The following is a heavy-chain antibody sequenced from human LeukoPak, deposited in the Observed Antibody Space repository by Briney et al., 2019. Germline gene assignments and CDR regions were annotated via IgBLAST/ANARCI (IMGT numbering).Heavy chain of an antibody. D-gene: IGHD5-24*01. CDR3: ARVPQRWLRQRGHFDY. V-gene: IGHV3-30*04. Sequence: GGSLRLSCAASGFTFASYAMHWVRQPPGKGLEWVTLLAYDGTNKQYADSVKGRFTISRDNSQNTVDLQMDSLRAEDTAVYYCARVPQRWLRQRGHFDYWGQGTLVTVSS. CDR1: GFTFASYA. J-gene: IGHJ4*02. CDR2: LAYDGTNK.